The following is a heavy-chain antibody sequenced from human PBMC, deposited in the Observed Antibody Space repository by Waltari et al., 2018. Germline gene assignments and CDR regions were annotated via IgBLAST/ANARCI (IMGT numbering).Heavy chain of an antibody. CDR3: ARHPLVWVASTQNAFDV. CDR1: GYGFGSYW. J-gene: IGHJ3*01. Sequence: EVQLVQSGAEVRKPGESLKISCLGSGYGFGSYWIGWGRQMPGKGLEWMGIICPGDSDTRYSPSFQGHVTISADTSNSTAYLQLTNLKASDTAMYYCARHPLVWVASTQNAFDVWGQGTMVTVSS. V-gene: IGHV5-51*03. D-gene: IGHD3-16*01. CDR2: ICPGDSDT.